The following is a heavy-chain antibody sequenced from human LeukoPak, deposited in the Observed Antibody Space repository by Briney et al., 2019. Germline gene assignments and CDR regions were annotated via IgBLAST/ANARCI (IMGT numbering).Heavy chain of an antibody. CDR2: INHSGST. CDR3: ARGIPQAIVVVPAAYNWFDP. J-gene: IGHJ5*02. D-gene: IGHD2-2*01. V-gene: IGHV4-34*01. Sequence: SETLSLTCAVYGGSFSGYYWSWIRQPPGKGLKWIGEINHSGSTNYNPSLKSRVTISVDTSKNQFSLKLSSVTAADTAVYYCARGIPQAIVVVPAAYNWFDPWGQGTLVTVSS. CDR1: GGSFSGYY.